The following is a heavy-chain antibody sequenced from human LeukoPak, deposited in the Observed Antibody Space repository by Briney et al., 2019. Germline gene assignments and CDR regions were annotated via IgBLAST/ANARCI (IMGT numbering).Heavy chain of an antibody. V-gene: IGHV3-23*01. CDR1: GFTFSSYS. CDR2: ISASGGRT. CDR3: AKDSYDDSI. D-gene: IGHD5-18*01. J-gene: IGHJ1*01. Sequence: GGSLRLSCAASGFTFSSYSMNWVRQAPGKGLEWVSAISASGGRTYYADSVKGRFTISRDNSKNTLYLQINSLRAGDTAVYYCAKDSYDDSIWGQGTLVTVSS.